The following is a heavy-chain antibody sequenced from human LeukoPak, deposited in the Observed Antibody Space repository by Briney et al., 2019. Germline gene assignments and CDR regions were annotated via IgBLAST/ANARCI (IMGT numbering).Heavy chain of an antibody. D-gene: IGHD3-22*01. V-gene: IGHV3-11*04. Sequence: GGSLRLSCAASGFTFSDYYMSWIRQAPGKGLEWVSYISSSGSTIYYADSVKGRFTISRDNSKNTLYLQMNSLRAEDTVVYYCAKSYYDSSGYPTPFDYWGQGTLVTVSS. CDR2: ISSSGSTI. J-gene: IGHJ4*02. CDR1: GFTFSDYY. CDR3: AKSYYDSSGYPTPFDY.